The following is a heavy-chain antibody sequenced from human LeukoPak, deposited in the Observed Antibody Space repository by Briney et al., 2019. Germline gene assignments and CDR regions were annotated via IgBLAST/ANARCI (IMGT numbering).Heavy chain of an antibody. Sequence: PSETLSLTCAVSGYSINTGCYWGWIRQSPGKGLEWIGSMYHSGTTYYNPSLKSRVTISMDTSKNQVSLTLSSVTAADAAAYYCARVVTMMFGVATAYYFDLWGQGALVTV. V-gene: IGHV4-38-2*01. D-gene: IGHD3/OR15-3a*01. CDR2: MYHSGTT. J-gene: IGHJ4*02. CDR1: GYSINTGCY. CDR3: ARVVTMMFGVATAYYFDL.